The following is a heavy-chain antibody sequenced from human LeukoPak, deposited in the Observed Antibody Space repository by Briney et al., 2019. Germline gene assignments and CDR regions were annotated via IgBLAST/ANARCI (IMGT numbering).Heavy chain of an antibody. CDR3: ARHTGYYGMDV. Sequence: SETLSLTCTVSGGSISSGGYYWSWIRQHPGKGLEWVGYIYYSGSTNYNPSLKSRVTISVDTPKNQFSLKLSSVTAADTAVYYRARHTGYYGMDVWGQGTTVTVSS. D-gene: IGHD4-17*01. CDR1: GGSISSGGYY. J-gene: IGHJ6*02. V-gene: IGHV4-61*08. CDR2: IYYSGST.